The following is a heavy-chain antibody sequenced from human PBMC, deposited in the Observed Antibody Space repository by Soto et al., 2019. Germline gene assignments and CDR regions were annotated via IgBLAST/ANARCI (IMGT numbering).Heavy chain of an antibody. J-gene: IGHJ5*02. CDR1: GYTFTSYG. D-gene: IGHD2-2*01. CDR2: IIPIFGTA. Sequence: GASVKVSCKASGYTFTSYGISWVRQAPGQGLEWMGGIIPIFGTANYAQKFQGRVTITADESTSTAYMELSSLRSEDTAVYYCARDRYCSSTSCYADNWFDPWGQGTLVTVSS. CDR3: ARDRYCSSTSCYADNWFDP. V-gene: IGHV1-69*13.